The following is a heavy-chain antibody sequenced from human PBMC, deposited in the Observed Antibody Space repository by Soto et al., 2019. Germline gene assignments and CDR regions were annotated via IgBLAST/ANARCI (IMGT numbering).Heavy chain of an antibody. CDR1: GFTFGDYW. J-gene: IGHJ4*02. V-gene: IGHV3-74*03. CDR3: ATAEVDY. CDR2: MTGDGRTT. Sequence: SGGSLRLSCAASGFTFGDYWMHWVRQPPGKGPEWVSRMTGDGRTTQYADSVKGRFTASRDNAKSTLYLQMNSLRAEDTAVYYCATAEVDYWRPGTLVTVSS.